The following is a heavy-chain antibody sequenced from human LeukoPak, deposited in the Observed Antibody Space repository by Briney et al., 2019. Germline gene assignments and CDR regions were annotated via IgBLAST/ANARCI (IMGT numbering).Heavy chain of an antibody. V-gene: IGHV1-18*01. D-gene: IGHD6-19*01. J-gene: IGHJ4*01. Sequence: ASVKVSCKASGYTFTSYGISWVRQAPGQGLEWMGWISTYNGNTHYAQKLQGRVTMTTDTSTSTAYMELRSLRSDDTAVYYCARSSLAVAGSVFDYWGQEPWSPSPQ. CDR3: ARSSLAVAGSVFDY. CDR2: ISTYNGNT. CDR1: GYTFTSYG.